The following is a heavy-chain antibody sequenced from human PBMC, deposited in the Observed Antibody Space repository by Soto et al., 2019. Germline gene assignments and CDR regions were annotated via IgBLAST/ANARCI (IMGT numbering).Heavy chain of an antibody. V-gene: IGHV1-69*04. D-gene: IGHD2-21*01. CDR2: IIPVLDVA. CDR1: GGTFTSYI. Sequence: GASVKVSCKASGGTFTSYIITWVRQAPGQGLEWMGRIIPVLDVAYYAQRFQGRVTISADKSTTTAYMELSGLRSEDTAVYYCAREKHGDDSYHFDFWGQGTLVTAPQ. CDR3: AREKHGDDSYHFDF. J-gene: IGHJ4*02.